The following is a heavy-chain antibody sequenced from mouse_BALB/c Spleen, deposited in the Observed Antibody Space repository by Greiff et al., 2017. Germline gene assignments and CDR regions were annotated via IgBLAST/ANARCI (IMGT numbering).Heavy chain of an antibody. D-gene: IGHD1-1*02. Sequence: EVKLMESGGGLVKPGGSLKLSCAASGFTFSSYAMSWVRQTPEKRLEWVASISSGGSTYYPDSVKGRFTISRDNARNILYLQMSSLRSEDTAMYYCARGGWSTYYFDYWGQGTTLTVSS. V-gene: IGHV5-6-5*01. CDR1: GFTFSSYA. CDR2: ISSGGST. J-gene: IGHJ2*01. CDR3: ARGGWSTYYFDY.